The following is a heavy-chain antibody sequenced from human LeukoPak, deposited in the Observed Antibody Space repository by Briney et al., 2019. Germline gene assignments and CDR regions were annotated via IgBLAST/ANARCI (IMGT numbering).Heavy chain of an antibody. CDR2: VFFGGQT. CDR3: ARGAYADRTGYNLDS. V-gene: IGHV4-59*02. CDR1: GDPVWSYY. D-gene: IGHD5-24*01. Sequence: SETLSLTCSVSGDPVWSYYWTWVRQPPEKGLEWIGYVFFGGQTNYNPSVKSRVTISLDTSRSQFSLNLTSVTAADSAVYYCARGAYADRTGYNLDSWGQGTPVFVSS. J-gene: IGHJ4*02.